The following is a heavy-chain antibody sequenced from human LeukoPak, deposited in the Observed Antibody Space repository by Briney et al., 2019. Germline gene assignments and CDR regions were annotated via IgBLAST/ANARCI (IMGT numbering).Heavy chain of an antibody. D-gene: IGHD3-22*01. CDR1: GFTFSSYA. CDR2: ISGSGGST. J-gene: IGHJ4*02. V-gene: IGHV3-23*01. Sequence: GGSLRLSCAASGFTFSSYAMTWVRQAPGKGLEWVSSISGSGGSTYYADSVKGRFTISRDSSKNTLYLQMSSLRADDTAVYYCARHYYDSIGYLYYFDYWGQGTLVTVSS. CDR3: ARHYYDSIGYLYYFDY.